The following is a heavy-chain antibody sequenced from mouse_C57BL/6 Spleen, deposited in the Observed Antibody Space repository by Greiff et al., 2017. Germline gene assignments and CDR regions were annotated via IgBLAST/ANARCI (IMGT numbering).Heavy chain of an antibody. CDR3: ARLRDGSGLDY. Sequence: QVQLQQSGPALVKPGASVKISCKASGYAFSSSWMHWVKQRPGKGLEWIGRIYPGAGDTNYNGKFKGKATLTADKSSSTAYMQLSSLTSEDSAVYFCARLRDGSGLDYWGQGTTLTVSS. CDR2: IYPGAGDT. D-gene: IGHD1-1*01. CDR1: GYAFSSSW. V-gene: IGHV1-82*01. J-gene: IGHJ2*01.